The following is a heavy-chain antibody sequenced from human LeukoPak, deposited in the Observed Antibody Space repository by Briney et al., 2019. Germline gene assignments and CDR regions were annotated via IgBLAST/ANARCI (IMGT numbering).Heavy chain of an antibody. CDR3: ARDPIGGSTIFDY. V-gene: IGHV6-1*01. D-gene: IGHD3-16*01. J-gene: IGHJ4*02. Sequence: SQTLSLTCAISGDSVSSKDAAWKWIRQSPSRGLEWLGRTYYRSKWYYDYAVSVKSRLTVNPDTSKNQFSLQLDSVTPEDTAVYYCARDPIGGSTIFDYWGQGILVTVSS. CDR2: TYYRSKWYY. CDR1: GDSVSSKDAA.